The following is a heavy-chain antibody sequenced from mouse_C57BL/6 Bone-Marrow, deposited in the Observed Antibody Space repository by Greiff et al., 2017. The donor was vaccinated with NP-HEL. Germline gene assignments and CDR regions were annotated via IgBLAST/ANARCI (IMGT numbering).Heavy chain of an antibody. V-gene: IGHV5-4*01. CDR1: GFTFSSYA. CDR3: ARDRSFAY. J-gene: IGHJ3*01. Sequence: DVQLVESGGGLVQPGGSLKLSCAASGFTFSSYAMSWVRQTPEKRLEWVATISDGGSYTYYPDNVKGRFTISRDNAKNNLYLQMSHLKSEDTAMYYCARDRSFAYWGQGTLVTVSA. CDR2: ISDGGSYT.